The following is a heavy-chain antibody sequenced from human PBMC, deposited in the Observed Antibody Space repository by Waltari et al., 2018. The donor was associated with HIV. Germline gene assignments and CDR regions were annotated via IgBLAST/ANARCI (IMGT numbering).Heavy chain of an antibody. CDR1: GYTFTGYY. V-gene: IGHV1-2*06. D-gene: IGHD4-17*01. CDR2: INPNSGGT. Sequence: QVQLVQSGAEVRKPGASVKVSCKASGYTFTGYYLHWVRQAPGQGLEWMGRINPNSGGTNYAQKFQARVTMTRDTSIGAAYMELSSLGPNDTAVYYCARVTTVTGDSYFYYGMDVWGQGTTVTVSS. J-gene: IGHJ6*02. CDR3: ARVTTVTGDSYFYYGMDV.